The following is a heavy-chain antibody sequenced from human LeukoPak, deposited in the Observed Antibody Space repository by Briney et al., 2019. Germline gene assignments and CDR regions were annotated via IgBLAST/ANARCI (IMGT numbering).Heavy chain of an antibody. J-gene: IGHJ4*02. V-gene: IGHV3-21*01. Sequence: GGSLRLSCAAPGFTFSSYSMSWVRQALGKGLEWVSSISDDSNYIYYADSVEGRFTISRDNAKNSLYLQMNSLRAEDTAVYYCANHLACGSTSCPPFDYWGRGTLVTVSS. CDR3: ANHLACGSTSCPPFDY. CDR1: GFTFSSYS. CDR2: ISDDSNYI. D-gene: IGHD2-2*01.